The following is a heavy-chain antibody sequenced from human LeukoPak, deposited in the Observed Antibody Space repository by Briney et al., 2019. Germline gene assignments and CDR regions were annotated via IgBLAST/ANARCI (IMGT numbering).Heavy chain of an antibody. D-gene: IGHD6-13*01. CDR3: AWQQVVRAAFDI. Sequence: GGSLRLSCAASGFTVSPNYMSWVRQAPGQGLEWVSVIYSGGKTYYADSVKGRFTISGDNSKNTLYLQMNSLRAEDTAVYYCAWQQVVRAAFDIMGQGTIVTVSS. J-gene: IGHJ3*02. V-gene: IGHV3-53*01. CDR2: IYSGGKT. CDR1: GFTVSPNY.